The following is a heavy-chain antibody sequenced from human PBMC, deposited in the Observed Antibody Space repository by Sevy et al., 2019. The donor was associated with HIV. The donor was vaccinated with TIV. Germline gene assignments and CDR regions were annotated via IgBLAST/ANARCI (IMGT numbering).Heavy chain of an antibody. CDR2: IYYSGST. CDR1: GGSISSGDYY. J-gene: IGHJ4*02. Sequence: SETLSLTCTVSGGSISSGDYYWSWIRQPPGKGLEWVGYIYYSGSTYYNPSLKSRVTISEDTSKIQFSLKLSSVAAADTAVYYCASHNSSGYYADFDYWGQGTLVTVSS. D-gene: IGHD3-22*01. V-gene: IGHV4-30-4*01. CDR3: ASHNSSGYYADFDY.